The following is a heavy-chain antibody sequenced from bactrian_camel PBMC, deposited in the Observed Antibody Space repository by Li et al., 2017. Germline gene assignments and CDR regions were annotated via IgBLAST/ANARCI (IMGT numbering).Heavy chain of an antibody. J-gene: IGHJ4*01. D-gene: IGHD6*01. CDR2: INFDGST. CDR1: PVTEISVSASVC. V-gene: IGHV3S57*01. CDR3: AALSGSWYSWYNC. Sequence: VQLVESGGGSVQAGGSLRLSCDASPVTEISVSASVCMGWFRQAPGNECGLVSLINFDGSTYYADFVKGRFTISRDNAKNTLYLQLNSLKTEDTAMYYCAALSGSWYSWYNCWGQGTQVTVS.